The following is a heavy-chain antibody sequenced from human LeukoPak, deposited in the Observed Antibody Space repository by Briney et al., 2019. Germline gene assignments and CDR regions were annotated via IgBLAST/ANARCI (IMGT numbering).Heavy chain of an antibody. Sequence: SETLSLTCTVSGGSISSSSYYWGWIRQPPGKGLEWIGSIYYSGSTYYNPSLKSRVTVSVDTSKNQFSLKLSSVTAADTAVYYCARLRDYSSNSRGVYYFDYWGQGTLVTVSS. CDR1: GGSISSSSYY. V-gene: IGHV4-39*01. CDR3: ARLRDYSSNSRGVYYFDY. D-gene: IGHD4-23*01. J-gene: IGHJ4*02. CDR2: IYYSGST.